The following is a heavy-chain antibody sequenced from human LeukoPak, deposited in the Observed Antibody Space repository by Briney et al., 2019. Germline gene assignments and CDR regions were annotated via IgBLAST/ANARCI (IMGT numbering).Heavy chain of an antibody. Sequence: HSGGSLRLSCAASGFTFSSYGMHWVRQAPGKGLEWVAVIWYDGSNKYYADSVKGRFTISRDNAKNSLDLQMNSLRAEDTAVYYCARAVGSSSSWGQGTLVTVSS. V-gene: IGHV3-33*01. D-gene: IGHD6-6*01. J-gene: IGHJ5*02. CDR2: IWYDGSNK. CDR3: ARAVGSSSS. CDR1: GFTFSSYG.